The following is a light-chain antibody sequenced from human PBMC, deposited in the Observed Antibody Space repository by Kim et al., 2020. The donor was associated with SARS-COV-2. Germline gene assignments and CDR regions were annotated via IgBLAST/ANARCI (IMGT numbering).Light chain of an antibody. V-gene: IGLV3-19*01. Sequence: SSELTQDPAVSVALGQTVRITCQGDSLRNYYPSWYQQKPGQAPVVVIYGKNNRLSGIPDRFSGSTSGNTASLTITGAQAEDEAVYYCNSRDSSTNHLVFGGGTQLTVL. CDR3: NSRDSSTNHLV. J-gene: IGLJ2*01. CDR1: SLRNYY. CDR2: GKN.